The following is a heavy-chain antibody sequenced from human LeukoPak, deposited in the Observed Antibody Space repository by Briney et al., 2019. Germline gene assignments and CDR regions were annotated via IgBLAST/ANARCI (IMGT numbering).Heavy chain of an antibody. CDR1: GFTLSDYF. J-gene: IGHJ2*01. Sequence: GGSLRLSCAASGFTLSDYFMHWVRQAPGKGLEWVAFTSHDGSDTGIADSVRGRFTVSRDNSKNSLYLQMDSLTPEDTAIYYCAKDGPTYWYFDVWGRGTLVTVSS. CDR2: TSHDGSDT. CDR3: AKDGPTYWYFDV. V-gene: IGHV3-30*04.